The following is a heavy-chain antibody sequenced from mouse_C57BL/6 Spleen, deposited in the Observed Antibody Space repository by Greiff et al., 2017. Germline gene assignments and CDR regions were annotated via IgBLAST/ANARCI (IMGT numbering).Heavy chain of an antibody. Sequence: VQLQQSGPELAKPGASVKISCKASGYSFTSYYIHWVKQRPGQGLEWIGWIYPGSGNTKYNEKFKGKATLTADKSSSTAYMQLSSLTSEDSAVYYCARGDYDCDFDWYFDVWGTGTTVTVSS. D-gene: IGHD2-4*01. CDR1: GYSFTSYY. V-gene: IGHV1-66*01. J-gene: IGHJ1*03. CDR2: IYPGSGNT. CDR3: ARGDYDCDFDWYFDV.